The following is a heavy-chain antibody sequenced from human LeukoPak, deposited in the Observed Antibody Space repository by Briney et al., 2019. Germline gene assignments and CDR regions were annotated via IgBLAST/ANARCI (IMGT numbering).Heavy chain of an antibody. D-gene: IGHD1-26*01. V-gene: IGHV1-46*01. J-gene: IGHJ4*02. CDR3: ARFEVDTQTYSGSYYFDY. CDR1: GYTFTSNY. Sequence: ASVKVSCKASGYTFTSNYIHWVRQAPGQGLEWMGMIYPRDGSTSYAQKLQGRVTMTTDTSTSTAYMELRSLRSDDTAVYYCARFEVDTQTYSGSYYFDYWGQGTLVTVSS. CDR2: IYPRDGST.